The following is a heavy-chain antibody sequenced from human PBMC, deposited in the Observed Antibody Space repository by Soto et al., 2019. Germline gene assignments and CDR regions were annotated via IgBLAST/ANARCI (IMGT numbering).Heavy chain of an antibody. CDR3: ARDWSYALNY. J-gene: IGHJ4*02. CDR2: INSDGTDT. V-gene: IGHV3-74*01. D-gene: IGHD3-16*01. Sequence: QSWGSLGISCATSDFTSSSSWMHWVRQAPGKGLVWVSHINSDGTDTNYADCVKGRFTISRDNAKNTVYLQMNSLRAEDTAVYYCARDWSYALNYWGQGSLVTVSS. CDR1: DFTSSSSW.